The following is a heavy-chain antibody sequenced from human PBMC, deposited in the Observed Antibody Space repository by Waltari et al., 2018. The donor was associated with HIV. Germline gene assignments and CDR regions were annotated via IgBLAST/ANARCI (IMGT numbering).Heavy chain of an antibody. CDR3: ARDQDYYDSSGYTCYAFDP. V-gene: IGHV4-38-2*02. CDR1: ASSINSRYY. Sequence: QVRLQESGPGLVKPSETLSLTCSVSASSINSRYYWGWLRQAPGKGLEWIGSIYRTGTTYYNPSLKSRVSISLNMSRTQFSLKLTSVTAADTAVYYCARDQDYYDSSGYTCYAFDPWGQGTMVIVSS. CDR2: IYRTGTT. D-gene: IGHD3-22*01. J-gene: IGHJ3*01.